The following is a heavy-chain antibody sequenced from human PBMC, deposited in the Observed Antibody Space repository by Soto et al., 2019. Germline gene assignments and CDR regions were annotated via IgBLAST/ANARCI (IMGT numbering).Heavy chain of an antibody. D-gene: IGHD3-22*01. CDR3: ATGEAYYYDSSVYSYDY. Sequence: SETLSLTCTVSGCYISSYYWSWIRQPPGKGLEWIGYIYYSGSTNYNPSLKSRVTISVDTSKNQFSLKLSSVTAADTAVYYCATGEAYYYDSSVYSYDYWGQGTLVTVSS. CDR1: GCYISSYY. CDR2: IYYSGST. J-gene: IGHJ4*02. V-gene: IGHV4-59*01.